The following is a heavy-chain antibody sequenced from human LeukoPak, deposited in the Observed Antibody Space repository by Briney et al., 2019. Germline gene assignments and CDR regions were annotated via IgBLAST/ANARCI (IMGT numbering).Heavy chain of an antibody. CDR1: GYTFTGYY. CDR3: ARDRLVFYCTNGVCYRSLGY. D-gene: IGHD2-8*01. Sequence: GASVKVSCKASGYTFTGYYMHWVRQAPGQGLEWMGWINPNSGGTNYAQKLQGRVTMTRDTSISTAYMELSRLRSDDTAVYYCARDRLVFYCTNGVCYRSLGYWGQGTLVTVSS. V-gene: IGHV1-2*02. CDR2: INPNSGGT. J-gene: IGHJ4*02.